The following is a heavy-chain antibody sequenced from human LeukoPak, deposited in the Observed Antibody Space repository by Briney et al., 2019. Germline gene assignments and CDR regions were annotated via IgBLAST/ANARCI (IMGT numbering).Heavy chain of an antibody. V-gene: IGHV3-23*01. J-gene: IGHJ3*02. CDR3: AKDAIVTTPGEAFDI. CDR2: VSSSGDRT. Sequence: PGGSLRLSCAASGFTFSSYAMRWVRQAPGKGLEWVSGVSSSGDRTYYADSVKGRFTISRDNSKNTLYLQMNSLRAEDTAVYYCAKDAIVTTPGEAFDIWGQGTMVTVSS. D-gene: IGHD4-11*01. CDR1: GFTFSSYA.